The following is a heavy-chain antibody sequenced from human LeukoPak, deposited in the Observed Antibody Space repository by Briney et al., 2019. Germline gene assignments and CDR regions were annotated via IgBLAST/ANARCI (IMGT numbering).Heavy chain of an antibody. Sequence: GASVKVSCKASGYTFTSYGISWVRQAPGQGLEWMGWISAYNGNTNYAQKLQGRVTMTTDTSTSTAYMELRSLRSDDTAVYYCARAQGVRGVTYYYYYYYYMDVWGKGTTVTVSS. D-gene: IGHD3-10*01. CDR3: ARAQGVRGVTYYYYYYYYMDV. V-gene: IGHV1-18*01. CDR1: GYTFTSYG. CDR2: ISAYNGNT. J-gene: IGHJ6*03.